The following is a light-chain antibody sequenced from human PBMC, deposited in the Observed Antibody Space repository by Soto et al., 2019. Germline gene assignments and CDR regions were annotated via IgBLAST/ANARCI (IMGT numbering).Light chain of an antibody. Sequence: DIQMTQSPSSLSASVGDRVTITCRASQSISSYLNWYQQKPGKAHKXLIYAASSLQSGVPSRFSGSGSGTDLTITISSLQPEDFETYYCQQSYSTPQTFGQGTKVDIK. CDR2: AAS. J-gene: IGKJ1*01. CDR1: QSISSY. V-gene: IGKV1-39*01. CDR3: QQSYSTPQT.